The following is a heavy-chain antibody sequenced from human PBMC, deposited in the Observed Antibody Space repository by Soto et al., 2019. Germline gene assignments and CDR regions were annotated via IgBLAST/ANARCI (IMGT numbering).Heavy chain of an antibody. Sequence: SQTLSLTCAISGDSVSSNTASWNWIRQSPSRGLEWLGRTYFRSKGYTDYAVSVKSRLIINPDTSNNQFSLQLNSVTPEDTAVYFCAKGDNLGPKTGYAFDPWGQGIMVTVSS. CDR2: TYFRSKGYT. J-gene: IGHJ5*02. V-gene: IGHV6-1*01. CDR3: AKGDNLGPKTGYAFDP. CDR1: GDSVSSNTAS. D-gene: IGHD5-12*01.